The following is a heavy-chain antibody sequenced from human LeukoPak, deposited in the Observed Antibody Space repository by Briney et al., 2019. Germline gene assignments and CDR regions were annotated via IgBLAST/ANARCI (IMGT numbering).Heavy chain of an antibody. Sequence: SETLSLTCTVSGGSINSHYWSWIRHPPGKGLECVGYIYYSGSTTYNPSLKSRVTMSVDTPKTQFSLKLSSVTAADTAVYYCGGLLVPAAGGCYFDIWGQGTLVTVSS. CDR3: GGLLVPAAGGCYFDI. CDR1: GGSINSHY. V-gene: IGHV4-59*11. CDR2: IYYSGST. J-gene: IGHJ4*02. D-gene: IGHD2-2*01.